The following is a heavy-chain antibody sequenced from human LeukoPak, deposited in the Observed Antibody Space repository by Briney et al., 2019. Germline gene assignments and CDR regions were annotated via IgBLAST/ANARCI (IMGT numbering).Heavy chain of an antibody. CDR2: INHSGST. CDR1: GGSFSGYY. V-gene: IGHV4-34*01. Sequence: SETLSLTCAVYGGSFSGYYWSWIRQPPGKGLEWIGEINHSGSTNYNPSLKSRVTISVDTSKNQFSLKLSSVTAADTAVYYRARRRVALSVDYWGQGTLVTVSS. CDR3: ARRRVALSVDY. J-gene: IGHJ4*02. D-gene: IGHD2-15*01.